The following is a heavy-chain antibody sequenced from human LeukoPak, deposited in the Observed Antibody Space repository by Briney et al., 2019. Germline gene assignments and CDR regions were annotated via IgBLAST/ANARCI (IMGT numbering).Heavy chain of an antibody. V-gene: IGHV1-24*01. CDR1: GYTLTELS. CDR3: ARTATVTTHWYFDL. CDR2: FDPEDGET. J-gene: IGHJ2*01. D-gene: IGHD4-11*01. Sequence: ASVKVSCKVSGYTLTELSMHWVRQAPGKGLEWMEGFDPEDGETIYAQKFQGRVTMTRNTSISTAYMELSSLRSEDTAVYYCARTATVTTHWYFDLWGRGTLVTVSS.